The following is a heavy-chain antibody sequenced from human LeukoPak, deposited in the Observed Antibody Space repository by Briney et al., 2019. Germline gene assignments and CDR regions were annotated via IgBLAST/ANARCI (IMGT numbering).Heavy chain of an antibody. D-gene: IGHD3-22*01. Sequence: SQTLSLTCAISGDSVSSNSAAWNWIRQSPSRGLEWLGRTYYRSKWYNDYAVSVKSRITINVDTSKNQFSLQLNSVTPEDTAVYYCARSPIVSGSSGYYAFDIWGQGTMVTVSS. CDR2: TYYRSKWYN. CDR1: GDSVSSNSAA. V-gene: IGHV6-1*01. J-gene: IGHJ3*02. CDR3: ARSPIVSGSSGYYAFDI.